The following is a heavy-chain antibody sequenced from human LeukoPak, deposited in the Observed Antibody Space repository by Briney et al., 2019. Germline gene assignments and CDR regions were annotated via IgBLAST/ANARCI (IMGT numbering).Heavy chain of an antibody. Sequence: PSETLSLTCSVFGGSFRDNYLTWIRQSPGKGLEWIGEIIHSGYSIYNPSLKSRVSISVDTSKNQFSLKVNSVTAADTAVYYCATGSIYFDFWGQGTLVSVSS. CDR3: ATGSIYFDF. CDR1: GGSFRDNY. J-gene: IGHJ4*02. CDR2: IIHSGYS. V-gene: IGHV4-34*12. D-gene: IGHD3-3*01.